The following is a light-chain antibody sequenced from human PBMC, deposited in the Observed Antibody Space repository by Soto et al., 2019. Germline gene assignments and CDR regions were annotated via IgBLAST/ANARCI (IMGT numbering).Light chain of an antibody. CDR3: QQXTDWPPGT. CDR2: DAS. J-gene: IGKJ1*01. Sequence: EVVLTQSPVTLSLSPGERATLSCRASQSFRGLLAWYQQKPGQAPRLLIYDASNRATGIPDRFRGSGSGTDFTLTISSLEPEDFALYYCQQXTDWPPGTFGQGTKVDIK. CDR1: QSFRGL. V-gene: IGKV3-11*01.